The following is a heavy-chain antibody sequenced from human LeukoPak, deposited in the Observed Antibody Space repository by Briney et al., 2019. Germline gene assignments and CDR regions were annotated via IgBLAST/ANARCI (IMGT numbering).Heavy chain of an antibody. Sequence: GRSLRLSCAASGFTFSSYGMHWVRQAPGKGLEWVAVIWYDGSNKYYADSMKGRFTISRDNSKNTLYLQMNSLRAEDTAVHYCAREPDRRSVNPPYYSGMHVGAQGPT. D-gene: IGHD1-14*01. V-gene: IGHV3-33*01. CDR2: IWYDGSNK. CDR1: GFTFSSYG. CDR3: AREPDRRSVNPPYYSGMHV. J-gene: IGHJ6*02.